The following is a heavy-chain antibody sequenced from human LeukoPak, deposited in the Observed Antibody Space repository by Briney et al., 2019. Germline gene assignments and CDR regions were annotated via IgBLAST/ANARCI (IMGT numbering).Heavy chain of an antibody. J-gene: IGHJ4*02. CDR2: IYRSGST. V-gene: IGHV4-38-2*01. Sequence: SETLSLTCAVSGYSISSGYYWGWIRQPPGKGLEWIGSIYRSGSTYYNPSLKSRVTISVDTSKNQFSLKLSSVTAADTAVYYCAGNSGSYFMSFDYWGQGTLVTVSS. CDR1: GYSISSGYY. D-gene: IGHD1-26*01. CDR3: AGNSGSYFMSFDY.